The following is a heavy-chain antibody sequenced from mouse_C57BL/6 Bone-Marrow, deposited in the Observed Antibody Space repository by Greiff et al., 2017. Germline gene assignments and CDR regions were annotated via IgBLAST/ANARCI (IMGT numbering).Heavy chain of an antibody. D-gene: IGHD2-3*01. CDR1: GYAFSSSW. V-gene: IGHV1-82*01. J-gene: IGHJ3*01. Sequence: VPLQESGPELVKPGASVKISCKASGYAFSSSWMNWVKQRPGKGLEWIVRISPGDGDTNYNGKFKGKATLAADKSSSPAYIQLSSVTSEDSAVYFSARDGYYAWFAYWGQGTLVTVSA. CDR3: ARDGYYAWFAY. CDR2: ISPGDGDT.